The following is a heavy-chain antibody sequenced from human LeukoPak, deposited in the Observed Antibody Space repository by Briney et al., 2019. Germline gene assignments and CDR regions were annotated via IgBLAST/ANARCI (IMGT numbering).Heavy chain of an antibody. Sequence: GSLRLSCAASGFTFSNYNMNWVRQPPGKGLEWIGEINHSGSTNYNPSLKSRVTISVDKSKNQFSLKLTSVTAADTAVYYCARVLRGGLEYFDYWGQGALVTVSS. CDR3: ARVLRGGLEYFDY. J-gene: IGHJ4*02. CDR2: INHSGST. V-gene: IGHV4-34*01. CDR1: GFTFSNYN.